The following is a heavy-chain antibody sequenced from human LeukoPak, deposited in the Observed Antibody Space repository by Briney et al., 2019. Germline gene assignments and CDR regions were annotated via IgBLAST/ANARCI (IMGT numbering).Heavy chain of an antibody. Sequence: GGSLRLSCAASGFTVSSNYMSWVRQAPGKGLQWVSIIRSDSGTDYADSVKGRFTISRDNSKNTLYLQMNSLRAEDTAVYYCARLLSGNWGQGTLVTVSS. CDR2: IRSDSGT. V-gene: IGHV3-66*04. J-gene: IGHJ4*02. D-gene: IGHD4/OR15-4a*01. CDR3: ARLLSGN. CDR1: GFTVSSNY.